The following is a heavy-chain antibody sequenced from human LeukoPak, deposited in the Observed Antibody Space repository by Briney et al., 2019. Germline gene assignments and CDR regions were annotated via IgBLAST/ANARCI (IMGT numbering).Heavy chain of an antibody. V-gene: IGHV3-64*02. J-gene: IGHJ4*02. CDR3: ARQDPSGSYDY. Sequence: SGGSLRLSCAASGFTFNIYAMHWVRQAPGGGLQYVSAITTTGDRTFFADSVKDRFTISRDNSKNMLYLQMGSLRAEDMAVYYCARQDPSGSYDYWGQGTLVTVSS. CDR1: GFTFNIYA. CDR2: ITTTGDRT. D-gene: IGHD1-26*01.